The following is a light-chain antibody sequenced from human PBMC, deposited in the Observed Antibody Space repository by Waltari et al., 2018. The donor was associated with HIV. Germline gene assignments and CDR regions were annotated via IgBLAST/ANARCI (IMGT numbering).Light chain of an antibody. Sequence: DIVMIQSPLSLPVTPGEPASIPCRSSQSLLHSNGYNYLDWYLQKPGQSPQVLIYLGSNRASGVPDRFSGSGSGTDFTLKISRVEAEDVGVYYCMQALQTRTFGQGTKVEIK. J-gene: IGKJ1*01. CDR3: MQALQTRT. V-gene: IGKV2-28*01. CDR2: LGS. CDR1: QSLLHSNGYNY.